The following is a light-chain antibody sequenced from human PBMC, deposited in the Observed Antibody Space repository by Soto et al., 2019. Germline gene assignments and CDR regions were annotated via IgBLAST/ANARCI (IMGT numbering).Light chain of an antibody. CDR1: STDIGRYNY. CDR3: CSYAGSSTYV. Sequence: QSVLTQPASVSGSPGQSITISCTGTSTDIGRYNYVSWYQQYPGKAPKVLIYEVSNRPSGVSSRFSGSKSGNTASLTISGLQAEDEADYYCCSYAGSSTYVFGTGTKVTVL. V-gene: IGLV2-23*02. CDR2: EVS. J-gene: IGLJ1*01.